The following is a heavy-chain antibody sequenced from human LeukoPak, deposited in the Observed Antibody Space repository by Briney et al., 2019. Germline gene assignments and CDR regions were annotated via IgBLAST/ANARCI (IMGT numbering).Heavy chain of an antibody. V-gene: IGHV3-23*01. CDR2: ISGSGPNT. Sequence: GGSLRLSCAASGFTFSTYAMSWVRQAPGKGLEWVSVISGSGPNTYYADSVKGRFTISRDNSKNTLCLQMNSLRAEDTALYYCAKHLPYCSGGSCQRAFDVWGQGTMVTVSS. J-gene: IGHJ3*01. D-gene: IGHD2-15*01. CDR3: AKHLPYCSGGSCQRAFDV. CDR1: GFTFSTYA.